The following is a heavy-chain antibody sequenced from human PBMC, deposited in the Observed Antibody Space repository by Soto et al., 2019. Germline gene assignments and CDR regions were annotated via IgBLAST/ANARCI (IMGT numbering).Heavy chain of an antibody. V-gene: IGHV3-53*01. D-gene: IGHD3-3*01. CDR1: GGSISSNH. CDR2: IYSGGST. J-gene: IGHJ6*01. Sequence: EGSLRVAWTPSGGSISSNHMSWVRQTPGTGLERVSGIYSGGSTYYADSVKGRFTISRDNSKNTLYLQMNSLRAEDTAVYYCARDAAPPLIYSLPLRGGLPIFVWGSRASCWG. CDR3: ARDAAPPLIYSLPLRGGLPIFVWGSRASC.